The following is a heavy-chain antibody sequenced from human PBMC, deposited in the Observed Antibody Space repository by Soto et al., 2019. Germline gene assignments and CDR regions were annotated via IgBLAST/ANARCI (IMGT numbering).Heavy chain of an antibody. CDR2: INPNSGGT. CDR3: ARAAGDYYYGMDV. V-gene: IGHV1-2*04. J-gene: IGHJ6*02. CDR1: GYTFTGYY. Sequence: QVQLVQSGAEVKKPGASVKVSCKASGYTFTGYYMHWVRQAPGQGLEWMGWINPNSGGTNNAQKFKGWVTMTRDTSISTAYMELSRLRSDDTAVYYCARAAGDYYYGMDVWGQGTTVTVSS.